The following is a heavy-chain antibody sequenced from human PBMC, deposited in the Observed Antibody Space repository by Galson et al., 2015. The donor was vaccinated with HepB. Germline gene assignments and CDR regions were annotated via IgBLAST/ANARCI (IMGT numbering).Heavy chain of an antibody. Sequence: SLRLSCAASGFTLSSYSMNWVRQAPGKGLEWVSVIYSGGSTYYADSVKGRFTISRDNSKNTLYLQMNSLRAEDTAVYYCARVDWNYGMDVWGQGTTVTVSS. CDR2: IYSGGST. CDR1: GFTLSSYS. V-gene: IGHV3-53*01. CDR3: ARVDWNYGMDV. J-gene: IGHJ6*02. D-gene: IGHD3/OR15-3a*01.